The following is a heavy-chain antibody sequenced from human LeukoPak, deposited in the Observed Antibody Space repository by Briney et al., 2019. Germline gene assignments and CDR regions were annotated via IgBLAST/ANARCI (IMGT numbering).Heavy chain of an antibody. V-gene: IGHV3-53*01. Sequence: GGSLRLSCAASGFPVSNNYMSWVRQAPGKGLEWVSVIHSGGATYYADSVKGRFTISRDNSKNTLYLQMNSLRAEDTAVYYCARDSGMGYFDYWGQGTLVTVSS. CDR2: IHSGGAT. D-gene: IGHD3-10*01. J-gene: IGHJ4*02. CDR1: GFPVSNNY. CDR3: ARDSGMGYFDY.